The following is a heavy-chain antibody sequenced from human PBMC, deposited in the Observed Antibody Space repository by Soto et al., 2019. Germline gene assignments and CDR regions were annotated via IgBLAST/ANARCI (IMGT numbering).Heavy chain of an antibody. J-gene: IGHJ5*02. D-gene: IGHD2-2*01. CDR1: GGSISSSSYY. V-gene: IGHV4-39*01. CDR3: ARPWGYCSSTSCYEYNWFDP. CDR2: IYYSGST. Sequence: SETLSLTCTVSGGSISSSSYYWGWIRQPPGKGLEWIGSIYYSGSTYYNPSLKSRVTISVDTSKNQFSLKLSSVTAADTAVYYCARPWGYCSSTSCYEYNWFDPWGQGTLVTVSS.